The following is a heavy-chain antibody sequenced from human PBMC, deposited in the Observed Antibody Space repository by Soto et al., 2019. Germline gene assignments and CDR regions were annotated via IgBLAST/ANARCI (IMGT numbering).Heavy chain of an antibody. D-gene: IGHD3-10*01. CDR2: IYYSGST. CDR3: ARHKPYGSGSYNYYYYMDV. CDR1: GGSISSSSYY. J-gene: IGHJ6*03. Sequence: SETLSLTCTVSGGSISSSSYYWGWIRQPPGKGLEWIGSIYYSGSTYYNPSLKSRVTISVDTSKNRFSLKLSSVTAADTAVYYCARHKPYGSGSYNYYYYMDVWGKGTTVTVSS. V-gene: IGHV4-39*01.